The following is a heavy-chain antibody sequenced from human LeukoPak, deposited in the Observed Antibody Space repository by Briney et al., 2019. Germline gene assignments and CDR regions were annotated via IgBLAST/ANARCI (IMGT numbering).Heavy chain of an antibody. CDR3: ARGPYFDY. Sequence: GGSLRLSCAPSGFTFSTYWMSWVRQAPGKGLEWVANIKEDGSEKYYVDSVKGRFTIFRDNAKNSLSLQMNSLRAEDTAVYYCARGPYFDYWGQGTLVTVSS. CDR2: IKEDGSEK. CDR1: GFTFSTYW. J-gene: IGHJ4*02. V-gene: IGHV3-7*03.